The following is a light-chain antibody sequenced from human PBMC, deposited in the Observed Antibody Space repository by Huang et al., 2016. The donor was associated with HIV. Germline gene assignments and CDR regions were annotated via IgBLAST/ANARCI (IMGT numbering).Light chain of an antibody. CDR2: GAS. CDR1: QSVSSN. CDR3: QQYNNWPYT. J-gene: IGKJ2*01. Sequence: EIVMTQSPATLSVSPGERATLSCRASQSVSSNLAWYQQKHGQGPRLLIYGASTRATGIPASFSGSGSGTEFTLTISSLQSEDFAVYYCQQYNNWPYTFGQGTKLEIK. V-gene: IGKV3-15*01.